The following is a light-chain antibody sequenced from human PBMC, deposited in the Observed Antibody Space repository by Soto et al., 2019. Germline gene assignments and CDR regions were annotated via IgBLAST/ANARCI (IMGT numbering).Light chain of an antibody. Sequence: DIQMTQSPSSLSASVEDRVIITCRASQSISNHLNWYQQKPGKAPNLLIHAASSLQSGVPPRFSGSGSGTDFTLTISSLQPEDFATYFCQQSYRNPITFGQGTRLEIK. CDR3: QQSYRNPIT. CDR1: QSISNH. V-gene: IGKV1-39*01. CDR2: AAS. J-gene: IGKJ5*01.